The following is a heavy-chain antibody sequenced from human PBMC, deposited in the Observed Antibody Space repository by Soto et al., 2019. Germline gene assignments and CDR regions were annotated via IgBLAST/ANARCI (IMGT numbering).Heavy chain of an antibody. CDR3: ARGRYSSGWREWYFDY. J-gene: IGHJ4*02. Sequence: GGSLRLSCAASGFTFSSYDMHWVRQATVKGLEWVSAIGTDGDTYYPGSVKSRFTISRENAKNSLYLQMNSLRAGDTAVYYCARGRYSSGWREWYFDYWGQGTLVTVSS. CDR2: IGTDGDT. V-gene: IGHV3-13*01. D-gene: IGHD6-19*01. CDR1: GFTFSSYD.